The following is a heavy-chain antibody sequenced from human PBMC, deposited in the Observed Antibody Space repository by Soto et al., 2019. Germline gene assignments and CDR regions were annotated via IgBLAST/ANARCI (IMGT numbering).Heavy chain of an antibody. V-gene: IGHV3-30*18. J-gene: IGHJ4*02. CDR1: GFTLSSYG. CDR2: ISYDGSNK. CDR3: AKECRDGYNFDY. D-gene: IGHD5-12*01. Sequence: QVQLVESGGGVVQPGRSLRLSCAASGFTLSSYGMHWVRQAPGKGLEWVAVISYDGSNKYYADSVKGRFTISRDNSKNTLYLQMNSLRAEDTAVYYCAKECRDGYNFDYWGQGTLVTVSS.